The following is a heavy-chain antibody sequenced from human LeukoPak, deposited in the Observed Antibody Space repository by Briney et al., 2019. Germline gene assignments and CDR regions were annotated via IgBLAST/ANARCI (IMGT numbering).Heavy chain of an antibody. V-gene: IGHV1-3*01. Sequence: ASVKVSCKASGYTFTSYAMHWVRQAPGQRLEWMGWINAGNGNTKYSQKFQGRVTITRDTSASTAYMELSSLRPEDTAVYYCARTYPLPPVVVVAATETGFDYWGQGTLVTVSS. CDR3: ARTYPLPPVVVVAATETGFDY. D-gene: IGHD2-15*01. J-gene: IGHJ4*02. CDR1: GYTFTSYA. CDR2: INAGNGNT.